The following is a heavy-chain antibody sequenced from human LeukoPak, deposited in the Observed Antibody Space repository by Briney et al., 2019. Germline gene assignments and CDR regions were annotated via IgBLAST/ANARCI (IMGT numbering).Heavy chain of an antibody. CDR2: INNDGTTT. Sequence: GGSLRLSCAASGFTFSSYWMYWVRQGPGKGPVWVSHINNDGTTTTYADAVKGRFTISRDNSKNTLYLQMNSLRDDDTAVYYCVRGVGVSRFNYLDSWGQGTLVIVSS. V-gene: IGHV3-74*01. D-gene: IGHD6-13*01. J-gene: IGHJ4*02. CDR3: VRGVGVSRFNYLDS. CDR1: GFTFSSYW.